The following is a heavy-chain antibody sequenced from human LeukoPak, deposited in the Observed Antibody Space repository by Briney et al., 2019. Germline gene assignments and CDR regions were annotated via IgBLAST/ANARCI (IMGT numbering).Heavy chain of an antibody. D-gene: IGHD7-27*01. Sequence: GGSRRLSCAASGFAFSSYGIQWVRQAPGNWLGWVSVIWDDVSNKYHGDSGKGRFTVSRDNSKNTLYLQMKRLRAEDTAVYYCAAWGSGLDYWGQGTLVTVSS. CDR1: GFAFSSYG. CDR3: AAWGSGLDY. CDR2: IWDDVSNK. J-gene: IGHJ4*02. V-gene: IGHV3-33*01.